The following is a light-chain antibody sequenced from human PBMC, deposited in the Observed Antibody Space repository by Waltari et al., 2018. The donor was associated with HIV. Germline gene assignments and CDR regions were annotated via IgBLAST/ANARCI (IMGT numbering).Light chain of an antibody. CDR2: DAS. V-gene: IGKV3-11*01. Sequence: IVFTQSPATLSLSPGERATLSCRASQSISRLLAWDQNKPGQPPRILISDASTRDTGIPARFSGSGYGTDFNLTISCIATEDCAVYDCQKSSNWPLTLGGGTKVEIK. CDR3: QKSSNWPLT. CDR1: QSISRL. J-gene: IGKJ4*01.